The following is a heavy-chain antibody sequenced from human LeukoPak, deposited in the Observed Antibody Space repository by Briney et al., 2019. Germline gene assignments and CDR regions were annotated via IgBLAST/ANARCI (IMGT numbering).Heavy chain of an antibody. Sequence: SETLSLTCAVSGGSISSYYWSWIRQPPGKGLEWIGYIYYSGSTNYNPSLKSRVTISVDTSKNQFSLKLSSVTAADTAVYYCARGLIMAVAGRGEFHYWGQGTLVTVSS. CDR2: IYYSGST. CDR1: GGSISSYY. V-gene: IGHV4-59*01. J-gene: IGHJ4*02. CDR3: ARGLIMAVAGRGEFHY. D-gene: IGHD6-13*01.